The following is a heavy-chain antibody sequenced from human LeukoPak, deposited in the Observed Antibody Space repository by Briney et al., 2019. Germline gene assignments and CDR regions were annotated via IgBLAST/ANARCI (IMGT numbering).Heavy chain of an antibody. CDR2: IWYDGSHK. J-gene: IGHJ4*02. Sequence: GGSLRLSCAASGFTFSRYGMHWVRQAPGKGLKWVAVIWYDGSHKSYADSVKGRFTISRDNSKNTLYMQMNSLRAEDTAVYYCGRDSSAYQLDYWGQGTLVTVSS. CDR3: GRDSSAYQLDY. D-gene: IGHD3-22*01. V-gene: IGHV3-33*01. CDR1: GFTFSRYG.